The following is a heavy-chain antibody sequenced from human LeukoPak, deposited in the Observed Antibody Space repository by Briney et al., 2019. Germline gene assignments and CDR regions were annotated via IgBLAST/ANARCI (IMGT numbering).Heavy chain of an antibody. CDR2: IYSGGST. CDR1: GFTVSSNY. V-gene: IGHV3-53*01. J-gene: IGHJ4*02. D-gene: IGHD6-19*01. CDR3: ARERWGVAGTGFDY. Sequence: GGSLRLSCAASGFTVSSNYMSWVRQAPGKGLEWVSVIYSGGSTYYADSVKGRFTISRDNSKNTLYLQMNSLRAEDTAVYYCARERWGVAGTGFDYWGQGTLVTVSS.